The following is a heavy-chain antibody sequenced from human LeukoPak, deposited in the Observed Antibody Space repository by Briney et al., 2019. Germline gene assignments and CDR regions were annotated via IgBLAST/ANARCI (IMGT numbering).Heavy chain of an antibody. CDR1: GFTVGSNY. V-gene: IGHV3-66*01. Sequence: GGSLRLSCAASGFTVGSNYMSWVRQAPGKGLKWVSIISSGGTTSYADSVKGRFTISRDNSRNTLYLQMNSLRAEDTAVYYCATRGAPGYYYGMDVWGQGTTVTVSS. CDR2: ISSGGTT. J-gene: IGHJ6*02. D-gene: IGHD1-26*01. CDR3: ATRGAPGYYYGMDV.